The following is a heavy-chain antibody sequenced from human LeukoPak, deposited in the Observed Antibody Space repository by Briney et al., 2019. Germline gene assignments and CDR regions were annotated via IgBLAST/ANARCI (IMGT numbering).Heavy chain of an antibody. Sequence: GGSLRLSCAASGFTFSSYSMHWVRQAPGKGLEWVSYITSSSSTIYYADSVKGRFTISRDNAKNSLYLQMNSLRAEDTAVYYCAKDGIAVAGTDWFDPWGQGTLVTVSS. D-gene: IGHD6-19*01. CDR2: ITSSSSTI. CDR3: AKDGIAVAGTDWFDP. CDR1: GFTFSSYS. J-gene: IGHJ5*02. V-gene: IGHV3-48*01.